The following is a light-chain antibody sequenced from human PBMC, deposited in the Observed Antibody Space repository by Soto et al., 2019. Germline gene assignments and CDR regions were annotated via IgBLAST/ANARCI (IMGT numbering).Light chain of an antibody. CDR3: MQAIESPYS. CDR1: QSLLHSDGYIY. J-gene: IGKJ2*03. V-gene: IGKV2-28*01. CDR2: VAS. Sequence: DIVLTQSPLSLPVTPGEPTSISCRSSQSLLHSDGYIYLDWFLQKPGQPPQLLIYVASNRASGVPDRFSGSGSGTDFTLKISRVAAEDVGVYYCMQAIESPYSFGQGTKLEIK.